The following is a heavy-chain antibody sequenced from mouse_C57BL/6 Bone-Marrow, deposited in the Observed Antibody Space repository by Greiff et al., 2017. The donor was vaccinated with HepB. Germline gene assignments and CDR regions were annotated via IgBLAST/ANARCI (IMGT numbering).Heavy chain of an antibody. J-gene: IGHJ4*01. V-gene: IGHV1-55*01. CDR2: IYPGSGST. Sequence: QVQLQQSGAELVKPGASVKMSCKASGYTLTSYWITWVKQRPGQGLEWIGDIYPGSGSTNYNEKFKSKATLTVDTSSSTAYMQLSSLTSEDSAVYYCARSERGLFMDYWGQGTSVTVSS. CDR3: ARSERGLFMDY. D-gene: IGHD1-1*01. CDR1: GYTLTSYW.